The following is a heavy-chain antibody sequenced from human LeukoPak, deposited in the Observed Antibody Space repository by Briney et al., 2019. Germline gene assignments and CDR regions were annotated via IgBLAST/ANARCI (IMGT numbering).Heavy chain of an antibody. D-gene: IGHD3-10*01. V-gene: IGHV1-2*02. CDR1: GYTFTGYY. CDR2: INPNSGGT. CDR3: ARDLYGPGSYLGWFDP. J-gene: IGHJ5*02. Sequence: ASVKVSCKASGYTFTGYYMHWVRQAPGQGLEWMGWINPNSGGTNYAQKFQGRVTMTRDTSISTAYMELSRLRSDDTAVYYCARDLYGPGSYLGWFDPWGQGTLVTVSS.